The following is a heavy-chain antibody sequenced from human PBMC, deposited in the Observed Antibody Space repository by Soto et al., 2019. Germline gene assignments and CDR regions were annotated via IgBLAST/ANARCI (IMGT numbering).Heavy chain of an antibody. D-gene: IGHD5-18*01. CDR2: IIPIFGTA. CDR3: ARRGSGYSYGYYYYYGMDV. V-gene: IGHV1-69*13. CDR1: GGTFSSYP. J-gene: IGHJ6*02. Sequence: GASVKVSCKASGGTFSSYPISWVRQAPGQGLEWMGGIIPIFGTANYAQKFQGRVTITADESTSTAYMELSSLRSEDTAVYYCARRGSGYSYGYYYYYGMDVWGQGTTVTVSS.